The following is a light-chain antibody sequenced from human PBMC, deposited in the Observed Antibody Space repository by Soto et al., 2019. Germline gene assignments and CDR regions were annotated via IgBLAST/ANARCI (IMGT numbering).Light chain of an antibody. CDR2: AAS. V-gene: IGKV1-39*01. J-gene: IGKJ4*01. CDR3: QQSYSTPLT. CDR1: QSISSY. Sequence: IQMTQSPSSLSASLGERVTIACRASQSISSYLNWYQQKPGKAPKLLIYAASSLQSGVPSRFSGSGSGTDFTLTISSLQPEDFATYYCQQSYSTPLTFGGGTKVDI.